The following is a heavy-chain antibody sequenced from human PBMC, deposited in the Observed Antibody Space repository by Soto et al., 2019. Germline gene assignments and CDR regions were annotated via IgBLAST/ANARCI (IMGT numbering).Heavy chain of an antibody. J-gene: IGHJ4*02. Sequence: EVQLVESGGGLVEPGGSLRVSCAASGFTFSNAWITWVRQAPGKGLEYVGRIKRKTDGGTTDYAAPVKGRFTISRDDSKNTLYLQMSSLKTEDTAVYYCTSTLGYWGQVTLVTVSS. CDR3: TSTLGY. CDR1: GFTFSNAW. CDR2: IKRKTDGGTT. V-gene: IGHV3-15*01.